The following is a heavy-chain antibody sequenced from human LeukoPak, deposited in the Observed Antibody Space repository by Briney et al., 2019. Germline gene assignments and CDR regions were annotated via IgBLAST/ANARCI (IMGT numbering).Heavy chain of an antibody. V-gene: IGHV3-23*01. Sequence: GGSLRLSRAAAGRTFSRYATSWVRQAPGKGLELVSVISASGGSTYYADSVKGRFTISRDNSKNTLYLQMNSLSVEDTAVYYCAKEVYYFDTSGLYSFAFDIWGQGTMVTVPS. D-gene: IGHD3-22*01. CDR2: ISASGGST. J-gene: IGHJ3*02. CDR3: AKEVYYFDTSGLYSFAFDI. CDR1: GRTFSRYA.